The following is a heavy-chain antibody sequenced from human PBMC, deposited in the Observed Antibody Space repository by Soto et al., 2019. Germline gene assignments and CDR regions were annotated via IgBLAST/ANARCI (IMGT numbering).Heavy chain of an antibody. D-gene: IGHD1-1*01. Sequence: QITLKESAPTRVKPTQTLTLTCTFSGFSLTSRPMVVGWIRQPPGKALEWLAFIYWDDDKRYSPSLRSRLTITQDPSGNQVVLTMTNMDPVDTATYYCAHRLSGYNWNGGYFDYWGQGALVTVSS. V-gene: IGHV2-5*02. CDR3: AHRLSGYNWNGGYFDY. CDR1: GFSLTSRPMV. CDR2: IYWDDDK. J-gene: IGHJ4*02.